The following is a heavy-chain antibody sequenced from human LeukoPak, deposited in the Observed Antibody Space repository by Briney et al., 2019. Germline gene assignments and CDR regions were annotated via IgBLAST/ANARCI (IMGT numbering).Heavy chain of an antibody. V-gene: IGHV1-2*02. CDR2: INPNSGGT. CDR3: ARGAINNFWSGYHKNWFDP. D-gene: IGHD3-3*01. Sequence: VASVKVSCKASRYTFTGYYMHWVRRAPGKGLEWMGWINPNSGGTNYAQKFQGRVTMNRDMSISTAYMELSRLRSDDTAVYYCARGAINNFWSGYHKNWFDPWGQGTLVTVSS. J-gene: IGHJ5*02. CDR1: RYTFTGYY.